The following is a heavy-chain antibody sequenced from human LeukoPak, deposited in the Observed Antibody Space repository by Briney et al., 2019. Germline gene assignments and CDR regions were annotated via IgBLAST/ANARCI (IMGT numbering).Heavy chain of an antibody. CDR1: GYTFTAYY. CDR3: ARAQAGTSCCHFAY. V-gene: IGHV1-2*02. J-gene: IGHJ4*02. D-gene: IGHD2-2*01. Sequence: GASVKVSCKASGYTFTAYYIHWVRQAPGQGLEWMGWISPDSGGTNYAQKFQGRVTMTTDTSINTAYMELSSLRSDDTAVYFCARAQAGTSCCHFAYWRQGTLVTVSS. CDR2: ISPDSGGT.